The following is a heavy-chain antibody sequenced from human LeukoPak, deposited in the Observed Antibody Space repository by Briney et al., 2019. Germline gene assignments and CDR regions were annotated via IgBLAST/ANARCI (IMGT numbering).Heavy chain of an antibody. D-gene: IGHD1-26*01. CDR3: SRESGPFSPFGF. Sequence: PSETLSLTCDVSGGSISGTNWWSWVRQPPGQGLEWIGEISLRGLTNYNPSLRGRLTMSLDESKNQVSLNLTSVTAADTAVYYCSRESGPFSPFGFWGQGTLVSVHS. J-gene: IGHJ4*02. CDR1: GGSISGTNW. CDR2: ISLRGLT. V-gene: IGHV4-4*02.